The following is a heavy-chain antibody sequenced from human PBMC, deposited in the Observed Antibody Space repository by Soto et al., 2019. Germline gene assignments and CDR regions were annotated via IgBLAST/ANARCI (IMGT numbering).Heavy chain of an antibody. Sequence: GGSLRLSCAAPGFTFSSYWMSWVRQAPGKGLEWVANIKQDGSEKYYVDSVKGRFTISRDNAKNSLYLQMNSLRAEDTAVYYCARDFVYDILTGYGGVDYWGQGTLVTVSS. CDR3: ARDFVYDILTGYGGVDY. V-gene: IGHV3-7*03. J-gene: IGHJ4*02. D-gene: IGHD3-9*01. CDR2: IKQDGSEK. CDR1: GFTFSSYW.